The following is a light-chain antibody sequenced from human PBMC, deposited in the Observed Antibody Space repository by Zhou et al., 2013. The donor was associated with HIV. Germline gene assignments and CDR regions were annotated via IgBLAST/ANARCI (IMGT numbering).Light chain of an antibody. Sequence: AIQMTQSPSSLSASVGDRVTITCRASQAIRNDLGWYQQKPGEAPKLLIYAASSLQSGVPSRFSGSGSGTNFTLGISNLQSEDFATYYCLQDYNYPRTFGQGTKLEMK. CDR3: LQDYNYPRT. V-gene: IGKV1-6*01. CDR1: QAIRND. J-gene: IGKJ2*01. CDR2: AAS.